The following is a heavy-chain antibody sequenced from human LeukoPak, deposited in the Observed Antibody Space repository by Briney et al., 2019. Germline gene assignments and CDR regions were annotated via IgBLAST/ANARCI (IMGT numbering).Heavy chain of an antibody. CDR3: AKDRAPRTYYYDTSGYYYDY. Sequence: GGSLRLSCAASGSTFSSYAMTWVRQAPGKGLEWVSALSGSDGSTYYADSVKGRCTISRDNSKNTLYPQMNSLRAEDTAVYYCAKDRAPRTYYYDTSGYYYDYWGQGTLVTVSS. CDR1: GSTFSSYA. CDR2: LSGSDGST. V-gene: IGHV3-23*01. D-gene: IGHD3-22*01. J-gene: IGHJ4*02.